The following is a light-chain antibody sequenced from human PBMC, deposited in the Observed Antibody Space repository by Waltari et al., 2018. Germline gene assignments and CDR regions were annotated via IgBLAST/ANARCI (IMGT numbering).Light chain of an antibody. V-gene: IGLV1-40*01. CDR1: SPNIGAGYD. J-gene: IGLJ2*01. Sequence: QSVLTQPPSVSGAPGQRVTISCTGSSPNIGAGYDVPWYQQLPGTAPKLPIYGNSNRPSGVPDRFSGSKSGTSASLAITGLQAEDEADYYCQSYDSSLSGFVVFGGGTKLTVL. CDR3: QSYDSSLSGFVV. CDR2: GNS.